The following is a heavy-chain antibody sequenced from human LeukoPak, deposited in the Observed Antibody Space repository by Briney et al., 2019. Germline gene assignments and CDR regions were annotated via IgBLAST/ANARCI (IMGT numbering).Heavy chain of an antibody. CDR1: GFTFSSYA. Sequence: GGSLRLSCAASGFTFSSYAMHWVRQAPGKGLEWVAVIWYDDGSNKYYADSVKGRFTISRDNSKNTVYLQMNSLRAEDTAVYYCATLRLYGSGSYSSSWWGQGTLVTVSS. CDR3: ATLRLYGSGSYSSSW. V-gene: IGHV3-33*01. CDR2: IWYDDGSNK. J-gene: IGHJ4*02. D-gene: IGHD3-10*01.